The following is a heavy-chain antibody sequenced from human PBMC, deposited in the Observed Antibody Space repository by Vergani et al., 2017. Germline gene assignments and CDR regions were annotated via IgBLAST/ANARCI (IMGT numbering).Heavy chain of an antibody. V-gene: IGHV1-18*01. CDR1: GYTFTSYG. Sequence: QVQLVQSGAEVKKPGASVKVSCKASGYTFTSYGISWVRQAPGQGLEWMGWISAYNGNTNYAQKLQGRVTMTTDTSTSTAYMELIRLRSDDTAVYYCAREALWDTAGYYYYGMDVWGQGTTVTVSS. J-gene: IGHJ6*02. D-gene: IGHD5-18*01. CDR3: AREALWDTAGYYYYGMDV. CDR2: ISAYNGNT.